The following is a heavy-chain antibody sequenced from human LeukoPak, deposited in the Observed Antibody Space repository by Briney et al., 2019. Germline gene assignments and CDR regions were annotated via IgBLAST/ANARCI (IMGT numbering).Heavy chain of an antibody. Sequence: GGSLRLSCAASGFTFDDYAMHWVRQAPGKGLEWVSGISWNSGSIVYADSVKGRFTISRDNAKNSLYLQMNSLRADDTALYYCAKGGSYDSSGYYSNPLYYFDYWGQGTLVTVSS. V-gene: IGHV3-9*01. CDR3: AKGGSYDSSGYYSNPLYYFDY. CDR2: ISWNSGSI. CDR1: GFTFDDYA. D-gene: IGHD3-22*01. J-gene: IGHJ4*02.